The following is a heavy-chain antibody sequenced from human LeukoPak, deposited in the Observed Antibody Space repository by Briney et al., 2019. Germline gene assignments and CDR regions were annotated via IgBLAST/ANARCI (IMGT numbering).Heavy chain of an antibody. Sequence: SETLSLTCGVSGGSVTSTNWWTWVRQPPGKGLEWIGEVHLDGTTNYNPSLKSRLTMSVDLSENHISLTLTSVTAADTAVYYCAREGGFYRPLDYSGQGTQVTISS. J-gene: IGHJ4*02. V-gene: IGHV4-4*02. D-gene: IGHD3-3*01. CDR3: AREGGFYRPLDY. CDR1: GGSVTSTNW. CDR2: VHLDGTT.